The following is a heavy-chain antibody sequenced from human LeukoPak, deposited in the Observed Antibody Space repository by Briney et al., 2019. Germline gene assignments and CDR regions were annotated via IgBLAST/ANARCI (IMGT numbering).Heavy chain of an antibody. J-gene: IGHJ4*02. V-gene: IGHV3-7*01. Sequence: GGSLRLSCAASGFTFSSYWMSWVRQAPGKGLEWVASIKQDGSEKYYVDSVKGRFTISRDNAKNSLYLQMNSLRAEDTAVYYCARGTGYSSSWYNYWGQGTLVTVSS. CDR1: GFTFSSYW. CDR2: IKQDGSEK. D-gene: IGHD6-13*01. CDR3: ARGTGYSSSWYNY.